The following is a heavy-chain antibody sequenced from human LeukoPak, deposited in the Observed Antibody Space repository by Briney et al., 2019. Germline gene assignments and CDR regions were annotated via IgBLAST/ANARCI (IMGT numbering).Heavy chain of an antibody. CDR1: GYSFTSYW. CDR2: IYPGDSDT. J-gene: IGHJ3*02. V-gene: IGHV5-51*01. Sequence: GESLQISCKGSGYSFTSYWIDWVRQMPGKGLEWMGIIYPGDSDTRYSPSFQGQVTISADKSISTAYLQWSSLKASDTAMYYCARSTPNLYDTLDAFDIWGQGTMVTVSS. CDR3: ARSTPNLYDTLDAFDI. D-gene: IGHD2/OR15-2a*01.